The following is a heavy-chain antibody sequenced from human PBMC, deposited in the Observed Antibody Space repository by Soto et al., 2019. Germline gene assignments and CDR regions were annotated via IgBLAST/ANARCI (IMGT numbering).Heavy chain of an antibody. Sequence: QVQLQQWGAGQLKPSETLSLTCAVYGSSFDDYYWTWMRQRPGKGLEWIGEFDHSGNSNYNPSLKSRGTRTADMSNNQFSLMMNSVTAADTAVYYCARGQLVWYGDLTPYYHGMDVWGQGTTVTVAS. V-gene: IGHV4-34*01. CDR1: GSSFDDYY. CDR3: ARGQLVWYGDLTPYYHGMDV. D-gene: IGHD3-10*01. CDR2: FDHSGNS. J-gene: IGHJ6*02.